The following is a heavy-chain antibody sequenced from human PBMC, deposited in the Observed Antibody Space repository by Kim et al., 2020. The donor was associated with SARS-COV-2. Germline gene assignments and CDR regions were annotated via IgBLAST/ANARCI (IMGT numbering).Heavy chain of an antibody. D-gene: IGHD6-13*01. J-gene: IGHJ5*02. CDR2: INHSGST. Sequence: SETLSLTCAVYGGSFSGYYWSWIRQPPGKGLEWIGEINHSGSTNYNPSLKSRVTISVDTSKNQFSLKLSSVTAADTAVYYCARGSWQQTKHPFWFDPWGQGTLITVSS. CDR3: ARGSWQQTKHPFWFDP. V-gene: IGHV4-34*01. CDR1: GGSFSGYY.